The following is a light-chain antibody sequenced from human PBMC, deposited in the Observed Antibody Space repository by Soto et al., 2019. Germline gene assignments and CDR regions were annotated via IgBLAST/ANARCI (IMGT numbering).Light chain of an antibody. Sequence: QSVLTQPASVSGSPGQSITISCTGTSSDVGGYNSVSWYQQHPGKAPKLMIYEVSNRPSGVSNRFSGSKSGNTASLTVSGLQAEDEADYYCSSFTSSSTIYVFGNGTKVTVL. CDR2: EVS. CDR1: SSDVGGYNS. V-gene: IGLV2-14*01. J-gene: IGLJ1*01. CDR3: SSFTSSSTIYV.